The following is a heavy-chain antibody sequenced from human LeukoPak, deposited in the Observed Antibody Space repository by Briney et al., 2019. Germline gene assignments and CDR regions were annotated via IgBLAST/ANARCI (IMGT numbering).Heavy chain of an antibody. J-gene: IGHJ4*02. CDR1: GFTFSSYG. CDR2: ISDSGGST. D-gene: IGHD3-22*01. CDR3: AKDYYYDSNHFDY. V-gene: IGHV3-23*01. Sequence: PGGSLRLSCAASGFTFSSYGMSWVRPAPGKGLEWVSDISDSGGSTYYADSVKGRFTISTDNSKNTLYLQMNSLRAEYAAIYYSAKDYYYDSNHFDYWGQGTLVTVSS.